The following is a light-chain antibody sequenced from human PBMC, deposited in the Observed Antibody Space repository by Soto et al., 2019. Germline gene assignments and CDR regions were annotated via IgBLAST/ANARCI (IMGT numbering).Light chain of an antibody. J-gene: IGKJ1*01. CDR1: QTVSSN. V-gene: IGKV3-15*01. CDR3: QQYHDWPRT. CDR2: GAS. Sequence: EIVMTQSPAILSVSPGERVTLSCRSTQTVSSNLAWYQQRPGQAPRILIYGASTRATDIPARFSGSGSGTEFTLTISSLQSEDFAVYYCQQYHDWPRTFGRGTKVDIK.